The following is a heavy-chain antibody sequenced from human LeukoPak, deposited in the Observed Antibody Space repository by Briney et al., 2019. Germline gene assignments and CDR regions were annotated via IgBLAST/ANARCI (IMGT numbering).Heavy chain of an antibody. CDR3: AKDLGDYGDYTYEY. J-gene: IGHJ4*02. Sequence: RGSLRLSCAASGFTFSSYAMSWVRQAPGKGLEWVSAISGSGGSTYYADSVKGRFTISRDNPKNTLYLQMNSLRAEDTAVYYCAKDLGDYGDYTYEYWGQGTLVTVSS. CDR1: GFTFSSYA. D-gene: IGHD4-17*01. V-gene: IGHV3-23*01. CDR2: ISGSGGST.